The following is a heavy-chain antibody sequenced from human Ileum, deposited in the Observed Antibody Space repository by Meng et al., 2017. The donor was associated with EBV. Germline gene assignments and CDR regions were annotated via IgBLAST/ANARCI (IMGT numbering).Heavy chain of an antibody. Sequence: QVLLVQSGAEVKQPGASVKVSCKASGVTFTDYVIQWVRQAPGQRPEWMGWIIVGTGRTEYSQNLQGRVTITWDTSASTAYMELSSLRSEDTAVYYCARDSVIAAGSYCDYWGQGALVTVSS. D-gene: IGHD6-13*01. CDR1: GVTFTDYV. CDR2: IIVGTGRT. CDR3: ARDSVIAAGSYCDY. V-gene: IGHV1-3*01. J-gene: IGHJ4*02.